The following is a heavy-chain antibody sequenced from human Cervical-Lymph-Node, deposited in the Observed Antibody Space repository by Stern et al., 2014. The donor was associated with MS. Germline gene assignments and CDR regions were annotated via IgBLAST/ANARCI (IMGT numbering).Heavy chain of an antibody. CDR3: ASANCSSTSCPNWFDP. D-gene: IGHD2-2*01. Sequence: QMQLQESGPGLVKPSQTLSLTCTVSGGSISSGDYYWSWIRQPPGKGLEWIGYIYYSGSTYYNPSLKSRVTISVDTSKNQFSLKLSSVTAADTAVYHCASANCSSTSCPNWFDPWGQGTLVTVSS. CDR1: GGSISSGDYY. V-gene: IGHV4-30-4*01. J-gene: IGHJ5*02. CDR2: IYYSGST.